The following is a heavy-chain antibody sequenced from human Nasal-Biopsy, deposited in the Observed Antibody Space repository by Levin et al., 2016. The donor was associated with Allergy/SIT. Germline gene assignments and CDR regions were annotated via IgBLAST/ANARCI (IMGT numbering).Heavy chain of an antibody. CDR3: AKHEEQWLAQYYFDY. CDR2: ISYDGSNK. Sequence: GGSLRLSCAASGFTFSSYGMHWVRQAPGEGLEWVALISYDGSNKYYADSVKGRFTISRDNSKNTLYLQMSSLRAEDTAMYYCAKHEEQWLAQYYFDYWGQGTLVTVSS. J-gene: IGHJ4*02. D-gene: IGHD6-19*01. V-gene: IGHV3-30*18. CDR1: GFTFSSYG.